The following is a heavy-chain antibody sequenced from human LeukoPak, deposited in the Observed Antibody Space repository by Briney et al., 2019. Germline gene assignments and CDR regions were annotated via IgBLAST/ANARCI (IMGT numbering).Heavy chain of an antibody. CDR2: ISGSGGST. J-gene: IGHJ4*02. Sequence: PGGSLRLSCAASGFTFSSYAMSWVRQAPGKGLEWVSAISGSGGSTYYADSVKGRFTISRDNAKNSLYLQMNSLGAEDTAVYYCASGYGYFDYWGQGTLVTVSS. CDR3: ASGYGYFDY. D-gene: IGHD5-12*01. V-gene: IGHV3-23*01. CDR1: GFTFSSYA.